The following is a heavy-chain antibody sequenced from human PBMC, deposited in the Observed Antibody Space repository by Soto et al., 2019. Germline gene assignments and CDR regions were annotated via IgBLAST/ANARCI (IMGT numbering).Heavy chain of an antibody. CDR2: IYYSGST. D-gene: IGHD5-18*01. V-gene: IGHV4-30-4*02. J-gene: IGHJ5*02. Sequence: SETLSLTCTFSGGSISSGDYYWSWIRQPPGKGLEWIGYIYYSGSTYNTPSLKSRVIISVDTSKNLFSLKLTSVTAADTAVYYCARVPVDTSMIYWLDPWGQGTLVTVSS. CDR3: ARVPVDTSMIYWLDP. CDR1: GGSISSGDYY.